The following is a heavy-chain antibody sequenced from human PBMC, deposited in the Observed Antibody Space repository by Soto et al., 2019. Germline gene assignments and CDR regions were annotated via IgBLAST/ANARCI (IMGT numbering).Heavy chain of an antibody. CDR3: AKEDTSSGSLDY. V-gene: IGHV3-23*01. CDR2: ISETGDFT. J-gene: IGHJ4*02. D-gene: IGHD6-19*01. CDR1: QSTYSTYA. Sequence: PGGSLRLSCAASQSTYSTYAMSWVRQAPGKGLEWVSTISETGDFTYYADSVRGRFTISRDNSKNTLYLQMKSLRAEDSASYYCAKEDTSSGSLDYWGQGALVTVSS.